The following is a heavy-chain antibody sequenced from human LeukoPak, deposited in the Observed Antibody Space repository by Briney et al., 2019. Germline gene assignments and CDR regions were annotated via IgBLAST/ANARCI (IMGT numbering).Heavy chain of an antibody. CDR3: ARERGYYDSRGFDP. D-gene: IGHD3-22*01. Sequence: SETLSLTCAVYGGAFCGYYCSWIPQPPGGGLEWVGENNHSGSANSNTSLKRRVTISVDTRQNTISLKLSSVTAPGPDVSYLARERGYYDSRGFDPWGQGTLVTVSS. V-gene: IGHV4-34*01. CDR1: GGAFCGYY. CDR2: NNHSGSA. J-gene: IGHJ5*02.